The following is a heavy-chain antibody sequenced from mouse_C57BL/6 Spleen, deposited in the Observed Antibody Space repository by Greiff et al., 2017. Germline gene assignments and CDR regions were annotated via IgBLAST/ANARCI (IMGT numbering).Heavy chain of an antibody. D-gene: IGHD1-1*01. CDR2: IRNKANGYTT. CDR1: GFTFTDYY. J-gene: IGHJ4*01. V-gene: IGHV7-3*01. Sequence: EVKLVESGGGLVQPGGSLSLSCAASGFTFTDYYMSWVRQPPGKALEWLGFIRNKANGYTTEYSASVKGRFTISRDNSQSILYLQMNALRAEDSATYYCARFLLRGGYAMDYWGQGTSVTVSS. CDR3: ARFLLRGGYAMDY.